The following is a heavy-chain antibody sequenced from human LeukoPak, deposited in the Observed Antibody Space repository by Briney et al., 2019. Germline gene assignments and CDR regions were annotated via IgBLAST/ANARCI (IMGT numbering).Heavy chain of an antibody. CDR2: IRSKANSYAT. D-gene: IGHD5-24*01. V-gene: IGHV3-73*01. J-gene: IGHJ6*03. CDR1: GFTFSGSA. CDR3: TRHWDPYNEENYYYYMDV. Sequence: PGGSLRLSCAASGFTFSGSAMHWVRQASGKGLEWVGRIRSKANSYATAYAASVKGRFTISRDDSKNTAYLQMNSLKTEDTAVYYCTRHWDPYNEENYYYYMDVWGKGTTVTVSS.